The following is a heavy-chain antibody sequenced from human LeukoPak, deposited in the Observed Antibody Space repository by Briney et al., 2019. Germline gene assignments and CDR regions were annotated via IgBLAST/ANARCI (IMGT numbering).Heavy chain of an antibody. D-gene: IGHD2-21*02. CDR3: ARDGDGVVVTAIFDY. CDR2: ISSSSSYI. V-gene: IGHV3-21*01. J-gene: IGHJ4*02. Sequence: GGSLRLSCAASGFTFSSYSMNWVRQAPGKGLEWVSSISSSSSYIYYADSVKGRFTISRDNAKNSLYLQMNSLRAEDTAVYYCARDGDGVVVTAIFDYWGQGTLVTVSS. CDR1: GFTFSSYS.